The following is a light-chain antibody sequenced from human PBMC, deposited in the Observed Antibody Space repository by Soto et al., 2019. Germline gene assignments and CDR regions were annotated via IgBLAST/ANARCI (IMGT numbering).Light chain of an antibody. Sequence: DIQLTQSPSSLSSSVGGRVTISCRASQGIGNDLAWYQQKPGKAPRLLIFAASNLQSGVPSRFSGSGSGTEFTLTISSLQPDDFATYYCQQYNSYSFGQGTKVDIK. J-gene: IGKJ1*01. CDR2: AAS. CDR1: QGIGND. V-gene: IGKV1-17*01. CDR3: QQYNSYS.